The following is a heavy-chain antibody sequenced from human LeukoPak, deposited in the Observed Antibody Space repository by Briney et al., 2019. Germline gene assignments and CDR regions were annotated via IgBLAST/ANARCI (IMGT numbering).Heavy chain of an antibody. CDR3: AKDNLLAQSDSTLGKNHFDY. V-gene: IGHV3-30*18. CDR2: ISYDGSNK. J-gene: IGHJ4*02. CDR1: GFAFSSYG. D-gene: IGHD2/OR15-2a*01. Sequence: PGGSLRLSCAASGFAFSSYGMHWVRQAPGKGLEWVAVISYDGSNKYYADSVKGRFTISRDNSKNTLYLQMNSLRAEDTAVYYCAKDNLLAQSDSTLGKNHFDYWGQGTLVTVSS.